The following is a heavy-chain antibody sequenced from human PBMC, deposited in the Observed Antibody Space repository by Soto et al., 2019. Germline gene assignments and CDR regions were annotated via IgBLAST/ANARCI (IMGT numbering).Heavy chain of an antibody. Sequence: GESLKISCAASGFISRSYWMHWVRQVPGKGLVWVSRINGDGRSTSYADSVEGRFTISRDNAKNTLYLQMNSLRADDTAVYYCARAQYLADDAFDIWGQGAMVTVSS. V-gene: IGHV3-74*01. D-gene: IGHD2-2*01. CDR2: INGDGRST. J-gene: IGHJ3*02. CDR3: ARAQYLADDAFDI. CDR1: GFISRSYW.